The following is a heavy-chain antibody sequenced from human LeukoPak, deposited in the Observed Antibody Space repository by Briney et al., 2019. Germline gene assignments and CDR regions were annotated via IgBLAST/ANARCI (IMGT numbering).Heavy chain of an antibody. CDR3: AKDPDSRDTYYDIMTGYQEDY. J-gene: IGHJ4*02. D-gene: IGHD3-9*01. V-gene: IGHV3-23*01. CDR1: GFTFSSYA. CDR2: ISGSGGST. Sequence: GGSLRLSCAASGFTFSSYAMSWVRQAPGKGLEWVSAISGSGGSTYYADSVKGRFTISRDNSKNTLYLQMNSLRAEDTAVYYCAKDPDSRDTYYDIMTGYQEDYWGQGTLVTVSS.